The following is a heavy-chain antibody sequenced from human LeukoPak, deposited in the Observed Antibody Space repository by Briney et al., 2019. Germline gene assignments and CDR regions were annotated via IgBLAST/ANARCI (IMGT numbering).Heavy chain of an antibody. Sequence: SETLSLTCTVSGGSISSYYWSWIRQPPGKGLEWIGYIYYSGSTNYNPSLKSRVTISVDTSKNQFSLKLSSVTAADTAVYYCARDVGDEGAFDIWGQGTMVTVSS. CDR2: IYYSGST. CDR1: GGSISSYY. V-gene: IGHV4-59*01. D-gene: IGHD1-26*01. J-gene: IGHJ3*02. CDR3: ARDVGDEGAFDI.